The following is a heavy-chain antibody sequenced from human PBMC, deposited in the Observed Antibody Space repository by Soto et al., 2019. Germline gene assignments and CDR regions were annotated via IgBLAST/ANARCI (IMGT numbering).Heavy chain of an antibody. CDR3: ARGWGTGFYQFES. Sequence: PSATXSLTWSFSVWSIITGFKLFCIRQPPGKGLEWIGSIYHSGSTYYNLSLKSRVTISADTSKNQISLKLISVTAADTALYYCARGWGTGFYQFESWGQGTLV. V-gene: IGHV4-38-2*02. CDR2: IYHSGST. D-gene: IGHD1-1*01. J-gene: IGHJ4*02. CDR1: VWSIITGFK.